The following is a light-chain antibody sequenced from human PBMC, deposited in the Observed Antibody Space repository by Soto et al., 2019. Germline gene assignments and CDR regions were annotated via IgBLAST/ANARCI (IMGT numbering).Light chain of an antibody. CDR2: QES. Sequence: SYELTQPPSVSVSPGQTASITCSGDKLGSKYVCWYQQKAGQPPVLVLYQESKRPSGIPARFAGSNSGNTATLTISGTQAMDEADYYCQAWDRSTVVFVGGTKLTVL. J-gene: IGLJ2*01. CDR3: QAWDRSTVV. CDR1: KLGSKY. V-gene: IGLV3-1*01.